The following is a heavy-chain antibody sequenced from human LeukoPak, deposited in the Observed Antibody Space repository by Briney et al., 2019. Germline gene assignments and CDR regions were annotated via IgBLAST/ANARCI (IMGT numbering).Heavy chain of an antibody. CDR2: IKQDGSEK. J-gene: IGHJ4*02. V-gene: IGHV3-7*01. Sequence: GGSMRLSCAASGFTFSSYWMSWVRQAPGKGLEWVANIKQDGSEKYYVDSVKGRFTISRDNAKNSLYLQMNSLRAEDTAVYYCARADDGSYEYYFDYWGQGTLVTVSS. D-gene: IGHD1-26*01. CDR3: ARADDGSYEYYFDY. CDR1: GFTFSSYW.